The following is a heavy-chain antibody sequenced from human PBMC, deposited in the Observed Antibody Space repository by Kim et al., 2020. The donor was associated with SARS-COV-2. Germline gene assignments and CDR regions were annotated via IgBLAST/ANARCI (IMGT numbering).Heavy chain of an antibody. CDR1: GVAFSNYA. CDR3: ALKGSFGSGY. Sequence: GGSLRLSCAASGVAFSNYAMSWVRQAPGKGLEWVSAVSGSGDKTYYADSVKGRFSISRDNAKSTLYLHMNSLRAADTAIYYCALKGSFGSGYWGQGTLVTVSS. CDR2: VSGSGDKT. D-gene: IGHD3-3*01. V-gene: IGHV3-23*01. J-gene: IGHJ4*02.